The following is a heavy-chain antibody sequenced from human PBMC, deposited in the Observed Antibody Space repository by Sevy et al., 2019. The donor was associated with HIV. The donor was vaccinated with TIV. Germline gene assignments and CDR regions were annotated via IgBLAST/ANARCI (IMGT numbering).Heavy chain of an antibody. CDR3: VGHGGGGCSGPRCLGYYYYGMDV. J-gene: IGHJ6*02. D-gene: IGHD2-15*01. V-gene: IGHV5-10-1*01. CDR1: GYSFSNYW. Sequence: GESLKISCKGSGYSFSNYWISWVRQMPGKGLEWMGRIDPSDSYTTYSPSFQGHVTISSDKSMSTAYLQWRSLKASDTAMYYCVGHGGGGCSGPRCLGYYYYGMDVWGQGTTVTVSS. CDR2: IDPSDSYT.